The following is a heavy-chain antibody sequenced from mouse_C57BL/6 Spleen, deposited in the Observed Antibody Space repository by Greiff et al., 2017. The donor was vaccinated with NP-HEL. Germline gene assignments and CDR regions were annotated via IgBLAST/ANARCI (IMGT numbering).Heavy chain of an antibody. V-gene: IGHV1-82*01. Sequence: QVQLQQSGPELVKPGASVKISCKASGYAFSSSWMNWVKQRPGKGLEWIGRIYPGDGDTNYNGKFKGKATLTADKSSSTAYMQLSSLTSEDSAVYFCLNWDYFDYWGQGTTLTVSS. CDR1: GYAFSSSW. D-gene: IGHD4-1*01. CDR3: LNWDYFDY. CDR2: IYPGDGDT. J-gene: IGHJ2*01.